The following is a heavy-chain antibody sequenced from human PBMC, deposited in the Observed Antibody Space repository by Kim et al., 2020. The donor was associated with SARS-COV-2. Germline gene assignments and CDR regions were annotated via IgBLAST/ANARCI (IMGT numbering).Heavy chain of an antibody. CDR3: ATTYSSSWPDAFDI. Sequence: SQKFQGRVTITRDTSASTAYMELSSLRSEDTAVYYCATTYSSSWPDAFDIWGQGTMVTVSS. J-gene: IGHJ3*02. D-gene: IGHD6-13*01. V-gene: IGHV1-3*01.